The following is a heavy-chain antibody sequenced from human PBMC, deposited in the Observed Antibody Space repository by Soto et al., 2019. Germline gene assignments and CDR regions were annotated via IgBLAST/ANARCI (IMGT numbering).Heavy chain of an antibody. Sequence: ASVKVSCKASGYTFTGYYMHWVRQAPGQGLEWMGWINPNSGGTNYAQKFQGWVTMTRDTSISTAYMELSRLRSDDTAVYYCARGIEYSSSDPKISGLYYYYYYMDVWGKGTTVTVSS. V-gene: IGHV1-2*04. CDR1: GYTFTGYY. CDR3: ARGIEYSSSDPKISGLYYYYYYMDV. CDR2: INPNSGGT. D-gene: IGHD6-6*01. J-gene: IGHJ6*03.